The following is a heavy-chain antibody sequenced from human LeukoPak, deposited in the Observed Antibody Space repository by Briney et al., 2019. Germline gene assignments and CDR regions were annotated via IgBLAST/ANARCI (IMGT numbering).Heavy chain of an antibody. CDR2: IYSGGST. V-gene: IGHV3-53*01. CDR3: ARGAPPSSAPPFFDY. Sequence: GGSLRLSCAASGFTVSSNYMSWVRQAPGKGLEWVSVIYSGGSTYYADSVKGRFTISRDNSKNTLYLQMNSLRAEDTAVYYCARGAPPSSAPPFFDYWGQGTLVTVSS. CDR1: GFTVSSNY. J-gene: IGHJ4*02. D-gene: IGHD3-22*01.